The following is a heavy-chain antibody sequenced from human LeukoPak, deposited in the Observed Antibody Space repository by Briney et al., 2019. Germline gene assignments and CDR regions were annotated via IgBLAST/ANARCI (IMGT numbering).Heavy chain of an antibody. CDR1: GYTFTNYW. CDR2: IYPGDSDI. Sequence: GESLKISCKASGYTFTNYWIGWVRRMPGKGLEWMGIIYPGDSDIRYSPSFQGQVTISADKSISTAYLQWASLKASDTAMYYCARDDSSGAFDIWGQGTMVTVSS. J-gene: IGHJ3*02. CDR3: ARDDSSGAFDI. D-gene: IGHD3-22*01. V-gene: IGHV5-51*01.